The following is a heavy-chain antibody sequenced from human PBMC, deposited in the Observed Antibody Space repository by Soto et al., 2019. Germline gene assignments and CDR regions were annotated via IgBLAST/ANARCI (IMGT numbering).Heavy chain of an antibody. CDR2: ISYDGSNK. V-gene: IGHV3-30-3*01. CDR1: GFTFSSYA. D-gene: IGHD2-15*01. CDR3: ARDSPQRQYCSGGSCYPTGLLDY. J-gene: IGHJ4*02. Sequence: QVQLVESGGGVVQPGRSLRLSCAASGFTFSSYAMHWVRQAPGKGLEWVAVISYDGSNKYYADSVKGRFTISRDNSKNRLYLQMNSLRAEDTAVYYCARDSPQRQYCSGGSCYPTGLLDYWGQGTLVTVSS.